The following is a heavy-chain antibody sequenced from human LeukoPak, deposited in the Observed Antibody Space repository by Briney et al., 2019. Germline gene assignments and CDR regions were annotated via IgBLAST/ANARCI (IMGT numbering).Heavy chain of an antibody. CDR2: INLNSGGT. CDR3: ARGYCSGGSCYSYVYNYYYYMDV. Sequence: ASVKVSCKASGYTFTGYYMHWVRQAPGQGLEWMGRINLNSGGTNYAQKFQGRVTMTRDTSISTAYMELSRLRSDDTAVYYCARGYCSGGSCYSYVYNYYYYMDVWGKGTTVTVSS. V-gene: IGHV1-2*06. J-gene: IGHJ6*03. CDR1: GYTFTGYY. D-gene: IGHD2-15*01.